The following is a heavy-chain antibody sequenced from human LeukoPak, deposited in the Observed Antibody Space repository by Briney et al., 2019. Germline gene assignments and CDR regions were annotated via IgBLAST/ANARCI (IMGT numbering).Heavy chain of an antibody. V-gene: IGHV4-38-2*01. CDR2: IYHSGST. CDR1: GYSITSDCY. CDR3: ARNCTSMAGICNWFDP. J-gene: IGHJ5*02. D-gene: IGHD6-19*01. Sequence: AETLSLTCGVSGYSITSDCYWGWIRQPPGKGLEGIGSIYHSGSTHHNPSLQSRVTISADTSKNRFSLKLNSVTAADTAVYYCARNCTSMAGICNWFDPWGQGTLVTVSS.